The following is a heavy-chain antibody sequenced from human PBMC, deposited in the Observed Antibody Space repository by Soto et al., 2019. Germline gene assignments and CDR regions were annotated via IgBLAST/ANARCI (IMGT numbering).Heavy chain of an antibody. D-gene: IGHD6-13*01. CDR3: ARTRGIAAAPDAFDI. V-gene: IGHV3-21*01. CDR2: ISSSSSYI. Sequence: GGSLRLSCAASGFPFSSYSMNWVRQAPGKGLEWVSSISSSSSYIYYADSVKGRFTISRDNAKNSLYLQMNSLRAEDTAVYYCARTRGIAAAPDAFDIWGQGTMVTVSS. J-gene: IGHJ3*02. CDR1: GFPFSSYS.